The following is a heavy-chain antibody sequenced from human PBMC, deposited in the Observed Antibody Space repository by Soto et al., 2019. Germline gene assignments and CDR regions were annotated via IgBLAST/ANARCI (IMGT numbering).Heavy chain of an antibody. CDR1: GGAFRTVT. J-gene: IGHJ5*02. D-gene: IGHD6-13*01. V-gene: IGHV1-69*04. Sequence: SVQGSSQASGGAFRTVTITWVGSAPCQGRDWMGRIIPILGIATSAQKFQGRVTITADKSTSAAYMELSSLRSEDTAVYYCAREYRSPTLAAAGPNWFDAWGQGTLVTVSS. CDR2: IIPILGIA. CDR3: AREYRSPTLAAAGPNWFDA.